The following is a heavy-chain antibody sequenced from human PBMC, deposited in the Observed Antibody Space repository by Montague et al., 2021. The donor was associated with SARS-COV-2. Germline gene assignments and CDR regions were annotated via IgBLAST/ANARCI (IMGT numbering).Heavy chain of an antibody. D-gene: IGHD3-10*01. CDR2: LYSGGDT. CDR1: EFTISANY. J-gene: IGHJ4*02. CDR3: TRGRGYTAPIDD. V-gene: IGHV3-53*01. Sequence: SLRLSCAASEFTISANYMNWVRQAPGKALEWVSVLYSGGDTYYADSVKGRFTISRDNSKNTLYLQMNTLRADDTAVYYCTRGRGYTAPIDDWGQGTLVTVSS.